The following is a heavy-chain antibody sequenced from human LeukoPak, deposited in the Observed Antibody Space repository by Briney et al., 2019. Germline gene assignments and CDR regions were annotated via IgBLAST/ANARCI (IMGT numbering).Heavy chain of an antibody. J-gene: IGHJ4*02. CDR2: ISGSGGST. CDR3: AKDRTRIVAPTTADY. V-gene: IGHV3-23*01. Sequence: GGSLRLSCAASGFTFSSYTMSWVRQAPGKGLEWVSGISGSGGSTYYVDSVKGRFTISRDNSKNTLYLQMDSLRAEDTAVYYCAKDRTRIVAPTTADYWGQGTLVTVSS. CDR1: GFTFSSYT. D-gene: IGHD1-26*01.